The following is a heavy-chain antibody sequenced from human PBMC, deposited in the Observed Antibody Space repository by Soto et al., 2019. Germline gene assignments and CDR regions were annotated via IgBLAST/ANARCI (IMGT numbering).Heavy chain of an antibody. CDR2: IGVFNGHT. D-gene: IGHD2-21*02. J-gene: IGHJ5*02. V-gene: IGHV1-18*04. CDR1: GYTFSDYG. Sequence: ASVKVSCKASGYTFSDYGIYWVRQAPGQGLEWMGWIGVFNGHTNYAPKFQGRVTLTTDTSTSTAYMELRRLRSDDTALYYCARGTPAFLSASWGQGSLVTVPQ. CDR3: ARGTPAFLSAS.